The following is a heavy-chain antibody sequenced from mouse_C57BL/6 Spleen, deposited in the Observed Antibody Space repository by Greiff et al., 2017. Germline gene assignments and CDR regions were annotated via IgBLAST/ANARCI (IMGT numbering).Heavy chain of an antibody. Sequence: VQLQQPGAELVMPGASVKLSCKASGYTFTSYYMHWVKQRTEQCLEWIGRIDPEDGETKYAPKFQGKATITADTSSNTAYLQLSSLTSEDTAVYYCARLSYGSSFWFAYWGQGTLVTVSA. V-gene: IGHV14-2*01. CDR3: ARLSYGSSFWFAY. CDR1: GYTFTSYY. CDR2: IDPEDGET. D-gene: IGHD1-1*01. J-gene: IGHJ3*01.